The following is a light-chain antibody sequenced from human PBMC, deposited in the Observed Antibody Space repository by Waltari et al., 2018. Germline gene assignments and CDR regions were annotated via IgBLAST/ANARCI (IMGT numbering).Light chain of an antibody. CDR1: NIGSTS. V-gene: IGLV3-21*02. CDR3: QVWDTANDHVV. J-gene: IGLJ2*01. Sequence: SYVLTQPPSVSVAPGQTARLACGGNNIGSTSVHWYQQKPGQAPVLVVYDNRDRPSGIPERFSGSNSGNTATLTISRVEAGDEADYYCQVWDTANDHVVFGGGTKLIVL. CDR2: DNR.